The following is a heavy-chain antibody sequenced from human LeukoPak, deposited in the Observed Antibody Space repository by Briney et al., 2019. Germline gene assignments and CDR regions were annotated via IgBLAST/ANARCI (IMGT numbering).Heavy chain of an antibody. D-gene: IGHD6-13*01. CDR1: GFTFSSNY. J-gene: IGHJ6*03. CDR2: IYRGGST. V-gene: IGHV3-53*01. Sequence: GGSLRLSCAASGFTFSSNYMSWVRQAPGKGLEWVSVIYRGGSTYYADSVKGRFTISRGNSKNTLYLQMNSLRAEDTAVYYCEREIAAAGYYYYYMDVWGKGTTVTVSS. CDR3: EREIAAAGYYYYYMDV.